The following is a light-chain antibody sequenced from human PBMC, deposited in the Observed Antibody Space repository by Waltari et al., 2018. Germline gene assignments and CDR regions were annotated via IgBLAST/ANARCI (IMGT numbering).Light chain of an antibody. CDR1: TSDVGNYDL. CDR2: EVI. J-gene: IGLJ1*01. CDR3: CSYAGLGTYV. V-gene: IGLV2-23*02. Sequence: QSALTQPASVSGTPGQSITISCTGTTSDVGNYDLVSWYQHHPGKAPKLLICEVIKRPSGVSSRFSGSKSCRTASLTISGLQPEDEADYYCCSYAGLGTYVFGSGTKVTVL.